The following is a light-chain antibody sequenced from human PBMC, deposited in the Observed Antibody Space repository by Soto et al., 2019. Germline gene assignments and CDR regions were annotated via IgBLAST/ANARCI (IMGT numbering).Light chain of an antibody. Sequence: QSALTQPRSVSGSPGQSVTISCTGTSSDVGNYNYVSWYQHRPGKAPKLMISDVSKRPSGVPGRFSGSKSGNTASLTISGLQAEDEADYYCCSFAGSPYVFGTGTKLTVL. CDR2: DVS. CDR1: SSDVGNYNY. J-gene: IGLJ1*01. CDR3: CSFAGSPYV. V-gene: IGLV2-11*01.